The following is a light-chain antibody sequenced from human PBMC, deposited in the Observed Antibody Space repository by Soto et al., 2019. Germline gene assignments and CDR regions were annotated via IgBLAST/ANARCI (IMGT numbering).Light chain of an antibody. V-gene: IGKV3-20*01. CDR3: QQHGSSPIT. CDR2: GAS. Sequence: EIVLTQSPGTLSLSPGERATLSCRASERLSSVYLAWYQQRPGQPPRLLIYGASNRATGIPDRFSGSGSGTDFTLTISRLEPEDFAVYYCQQHGSSPITFGQGTRLEIK. CDR1: ERLSSVY. J-gene: IGKJ5*01.